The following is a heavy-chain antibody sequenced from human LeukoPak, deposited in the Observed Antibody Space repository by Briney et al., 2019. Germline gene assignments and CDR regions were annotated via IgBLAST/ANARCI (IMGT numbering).Heavy chain of an antibody. CDR1: GYTFSSYG. Sequence: GASVKVSCKASGYTFSSYGISWVRQAPGQGLEWMGWINIHNGYTIYGQKIQGRVTMTADKSTNTAHMDLRSLRSDDTAVYYCAREAPQSNWRGDYFDYWGQGTLVTVSS. V-gene: IGHV1-18*01. CDR2: INIHNGYT. J-gene: IGHJ4*02. CDR3: AREAPQSNWRGDYFDY. D-gene: IGHD1-1*01.